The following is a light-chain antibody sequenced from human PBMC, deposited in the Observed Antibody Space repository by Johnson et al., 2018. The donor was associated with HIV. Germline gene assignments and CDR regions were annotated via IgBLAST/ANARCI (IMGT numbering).Light chain of an antibody. V-gene: IGLV1-51*02. CDR3: GTWDSSLSAGGV. CDR1: SSNIGDNF. Sequence: QAVLTQPPSVSAAPGQRVTISCSGSSSNIGDNFVSWYQQFPGAAPKLLIFENYKRPSGIPDRFSGSKSGKSATLGITGLQTGDEADYYCGTWDSSLSAGGVFGTGTKVTVL. CDR2: ENY. J-gene: IGLJ1*01.